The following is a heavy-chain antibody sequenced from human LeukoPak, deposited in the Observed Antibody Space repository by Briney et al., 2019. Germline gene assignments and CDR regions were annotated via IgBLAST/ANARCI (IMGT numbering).Heavy chain of an antibody. V-gene: IGHV4-39*01. D-gene: IGHD2-15*01. Sequence: SETLSLTCTVSGGSISSSSYYWGWIRQSPGKGLEWIGSIYYSGSTYYNPSLKSLVTISVYTSKNQFSLNLSSVTAADTAVYYCARPIKFDCSGGSCYGVPADAFDIWGQGTMVTVSS. CDR2: IYYSGST. CDR3: ARPIKFDCSGGSCYGVPADAFDI. J-gene: IGHJ3*02. CDR1: GGSISSSSYY.